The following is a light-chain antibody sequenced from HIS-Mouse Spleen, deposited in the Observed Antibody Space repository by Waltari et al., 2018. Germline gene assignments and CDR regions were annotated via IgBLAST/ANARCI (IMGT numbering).Light chain of an antibody. CDR3: CSYAGSSTYV. J-gene: IGLJ1*01. CDR2: EGS. V-gene: IGLV2-23*01. Sequence: QSALTQPASVSGSPGQSITISCTGTSSDVGSYNLVSWYQQHPGKAPKLMIYEGSKRPSWVSNRCAGSKSGNTASLTISGLQAEDEADYYCCSYAGSSTYVFGTGTKVTVL. CDR1: SSDVGSYNL.